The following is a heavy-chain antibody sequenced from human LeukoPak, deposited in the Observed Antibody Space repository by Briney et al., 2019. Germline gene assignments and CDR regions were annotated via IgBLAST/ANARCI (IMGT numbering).Heavy chain of an antibody. V-gene: IGHV3-7*01. D-gene: IGHD5-18*01. CDR2: IKKDGSEK. CDR1: GFTFSSYW. J-gene: IGHJ4*02. CDR3: ARDLSGVTGYTYGRGIDY. Sequence: GGSLRLSCAASGFTFSSYWMNWVRQAPGKGLEWVANIKKDGSEKYYVDSVKGRFTISRDNAKTSLYLQMNSLRAEDTAVYYCARDLSGVTGYTYGRGIDYWGQGTLVTVSS.